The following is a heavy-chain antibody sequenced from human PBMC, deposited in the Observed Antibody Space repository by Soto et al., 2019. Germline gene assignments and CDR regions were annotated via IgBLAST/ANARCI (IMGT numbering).Heavy chain of an antibody. J-gene: IGHJ6*02. Sequence: GGSLRLSCAASGFTFSSYAMSWVRQAPGKGLEWVSAISGSGGSTYYADSVKGRFTISRDNSKNTLYLQMNSLRAEDTAVYYCAKDWVSAATEGPFYYYGMDVWGQGTTVTVSS. CDR2: ISGSGGST. V-gene: IGHV3-23*01. D-gene: IGHD2-15*01. CDR3: AKDWVSAATEGPFYYYGMDV. CDR1: GFTFSSYA.